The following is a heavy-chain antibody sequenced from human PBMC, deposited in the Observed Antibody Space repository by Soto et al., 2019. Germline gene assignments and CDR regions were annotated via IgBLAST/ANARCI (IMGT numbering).Heavy chain of an antibody. V-gene: IGHV3-30*18. CDR3: AKAEAWGGFGVVIIHHDAFDI. Sequence: QVQLVESGGGVVQPGRSLRLSCAASGFTFSSYGMHWVRQAPGKGLEWVAVISYDGSNKYYADSVKGRFTISRDNSKNPLYLQLNSLRAEDTAVYYCAKAEAWGGFGVVIIHHDAFDIWGQGTMVTVSS. D-gene: IGHD3-3*01. CDR2: ISYDGSNK. J-gene: IGHJ3*02. CDR1: GFTFSSYG.